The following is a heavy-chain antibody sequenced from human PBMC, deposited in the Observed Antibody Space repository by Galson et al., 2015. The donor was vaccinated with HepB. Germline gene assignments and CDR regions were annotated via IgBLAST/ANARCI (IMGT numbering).Heavy chain of an antibody. CDR3: ARGVDYYGHNWFDP. V-gene: IGHV3-48*03. CDR1: GFTFSSYE. J-gene: IGHJ5*02. D-gene: IGHD3-10*01. Sequence: SLRLSCAASGFTFSSYEMNWVRQAPGKGLEWVSYISSSGSTIYYADSVNGRFTISRDNAKNSLYLQMNSLRAEDTAVYYCARGVDYYGHNWFDPWGQGTLVTVSS. CDR2: ISSSGSTI.